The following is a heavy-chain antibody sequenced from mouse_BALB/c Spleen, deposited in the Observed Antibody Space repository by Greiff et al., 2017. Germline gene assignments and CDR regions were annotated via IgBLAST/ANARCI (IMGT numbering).Heavy chain of an antibody. J-gene: IGHJ4*01. D-gene: IGHD2-3*01. CDR3: AKIYDGYYYAMDY. V-gene: IGHV3-6*02. CDR1: GYSITSGYY. Sequence: EVQRVESGPGLVKPSQSLSLTCSVTGYSITSGYYWNWFRQFPGNKLEWMGYISYDGSNNYNPSLKNRISITRDTSKNQFFLKLNSVTTEDTATYYCAKIYDGYYYAMDYWGQGTSVTVSS. CDR2: ISYDGSN.